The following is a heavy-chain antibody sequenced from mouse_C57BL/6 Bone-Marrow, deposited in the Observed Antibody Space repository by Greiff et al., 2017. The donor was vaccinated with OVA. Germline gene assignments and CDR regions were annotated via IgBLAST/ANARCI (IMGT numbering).Heavy chain of an antibody. V-gene: IGHV1-82*01. CDR3: ARPYGNYGYFDY. Sequence: QVQLQQSGPELVKPGASVKISCKASGYAFSSSWMNWVKQRPGKGLEWIGRIYPGDGDTNYNGKFKGKATLTADKSSSTAYMQLSSLTSEDSAVYFCARPYGNYGYFDYWGQGTTLTVSS. CDR1: GYAFSSSW. D-gene: IGHD2-1*01. J-gene: IGHJ2*01. CDR2: IYPGDGDT.